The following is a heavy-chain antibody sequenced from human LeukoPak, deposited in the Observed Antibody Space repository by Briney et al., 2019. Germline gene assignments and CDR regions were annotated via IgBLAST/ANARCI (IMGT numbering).Heavy chain of an antibody. Sequence: PGGSLRLSCAASGFTFSSYGMHWVRQAPGKGLEWVAVISYDGSNKYYADSVKGRFTISRDNSKNTLYLQMNSLRAEDTAVYYCAKERALGYCSSTSCYYYYGMDVWGQGTTVTVSS. CDR2: ISYDGSNK. D-gene: IGHD2-2*01. V-gene: IGHV3-30*18. J-gene: IGHJ6*02. CDR1: GFTFSSYG. CDR3: AKERALGYCSSTSCYYYYGMDV.